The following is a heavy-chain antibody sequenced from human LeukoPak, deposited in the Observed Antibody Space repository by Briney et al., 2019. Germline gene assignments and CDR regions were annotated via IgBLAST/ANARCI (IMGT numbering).Heavy chain of an antibody. CDR2: ISGSGGST. V-gene: IGHV3-23*01. D-gene: IGHD2-2*01. Sequence: GGSLRLSCAASGFTFSSYAMSWVRQAPGKGLGWVSAISGSGGSTYYADSVKGRFTISRDNSKNTLYLQMNSLRAEDTAVYYCAKDRWVVPAAMPELDYWGQGTLVTVSS. J-gene: IGHJ4*02. CDR3: AKDRWVVPAAMPELDY. CDR1: GFTFSSYA.